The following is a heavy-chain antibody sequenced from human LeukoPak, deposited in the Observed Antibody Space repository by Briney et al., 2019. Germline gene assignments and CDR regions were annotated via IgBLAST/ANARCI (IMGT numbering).Heavy chain of an antibody. V-gene: IGHV3-7*03. J-gene: IGHJ6*03. CDR2: IKRDGSEK. CDR1: GFTFSNYW. D-gene: IGHD4-23*01. CDR3: AREVATQDYYYYMDV. Sequence: PGGSLRLSCVASGFTFSNYWMTWVRQAPGKGLEWVANIKRDGSEKYYVDSVKGRFTISRDNAKNSLYLQVTSLRAEDTAFYYCAREVATQDYYYYMDVWGKGTTVTVSS.